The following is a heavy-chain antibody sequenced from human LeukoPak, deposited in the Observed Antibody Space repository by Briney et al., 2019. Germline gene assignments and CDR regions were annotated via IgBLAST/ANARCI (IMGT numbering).Heavy chain of an antibody. D-gene: IGHD6-19*01. CDR1: GSTFSSYA. J-gene: IGHJ4*02. CDR2: ITSGGGGT. V-gene: IGHV3-23*01. CDR3: CRSITGPGWKYFFDL. Sequence: GGSLRLSCAASGSTFSSYAMSWVRQAPGKGLEWVSAITSGGGGTYYADSVKGRFTISRDNSRNTLYLQMNSLRTEDTAVYYCCRSITGPGWKYFFDLWGQGTLVTVSS.